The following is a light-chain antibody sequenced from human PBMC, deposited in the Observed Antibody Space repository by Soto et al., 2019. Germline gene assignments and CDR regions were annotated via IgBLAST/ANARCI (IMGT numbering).Light chain of an antibody. CDR3: QQFNSL. V-gene: IGKV1-13*02. Sequence: IQLTQSPSSLSASVGDRVTITCRASQGIATGFAGYQQKPGAXPRLLIYDASILQRGVPSRFSGSGSGTNFILTISNLQPEEVATYYWQQFNSLFGQGTRLEIK. CDR1: QGIATG. J-gene: IGKJ5*01. CDR2: DAS.